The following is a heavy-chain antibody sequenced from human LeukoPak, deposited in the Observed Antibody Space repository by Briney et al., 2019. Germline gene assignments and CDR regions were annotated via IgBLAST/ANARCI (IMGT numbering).Heavy chain of an antibody. J-gene: IGHJ4*02. CDR3: ATKDYFDY. V-gene: IGHV3-74*01. Sequence: GGSLRLSCEASGFTFSSYWMHWVRQALGKGLVWVSRIRNDGSSASYADAVKGRFTISRDNAKNTLYLQMDSLRAEDTALYYCATKDYFDYWGQGTLVTVSS. CDR1: GFTFSSYW. CDR2: IRNDGSSA.